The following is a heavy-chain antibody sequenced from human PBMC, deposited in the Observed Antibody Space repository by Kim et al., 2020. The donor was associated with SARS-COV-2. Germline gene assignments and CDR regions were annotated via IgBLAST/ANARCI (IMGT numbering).Heavy chain of an antibody. CDR2: IWYDGSNK. CDR1: GFTFSSYG. D-gene: IGHD2-15*01. J-gene: IGHJ6*02. CDR3: ARRPYCSGGSCYGVKGYYYYGMDV. V-gene: IGHV3-33*08. Sequence: GGSLRLSCAASGFTFSSYGMHWVRQAPGKGLEWVAVIWYDGSNKYYADSVKGRFTISRDNSKNTLYLQMNSLRAEDTAVYYCARRPYCSGGSCYGVKGYYYYGMDVWGQGTTVTVSS.